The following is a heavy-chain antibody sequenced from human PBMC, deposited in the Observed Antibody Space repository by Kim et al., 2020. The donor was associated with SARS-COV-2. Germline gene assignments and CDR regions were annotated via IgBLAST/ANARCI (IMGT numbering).Heavy chain of an antibody. Sequence: SETLSLTCTVSGGSISSSSYYWGWIRQPPGKGLEWIGSIYYSGSTYYNPSLKSRVTISVDTSKNQFSLKLSSVTAADTAVYYCASHPWERWPSWEGNWFDPWGQGTLATVSS. J-gene: IGHJ5*02. D-gene: IGHD1-26*01. CDR1: GGSISSSSYY. V-gene: IGHV4-39*01. CDR3: ASHPWERWPSWEGNWFDP. CDR2: IYYSGST.